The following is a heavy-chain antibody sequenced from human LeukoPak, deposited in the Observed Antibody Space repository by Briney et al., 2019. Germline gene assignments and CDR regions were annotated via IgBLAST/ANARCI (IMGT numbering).Heavy chain of an antibody. D-gene: IGHD2/OR15-2a*01. Sequence: SETLSLTCTVSGGSISSYYWSWIRQPPRKGLEWIGYIYYSGSTNYNPSLKSRVTISVDTSKNQFSLKLSSVTAADTAVYYCARSSIGQLDYWGQGTLVTVSS. J-gene: IGHJ4*02. CDR1: GGSISSYY. V-gene: IGHV4-59*01. CDR2: IYYSGST. CDR3: ARSSIGQLDY.